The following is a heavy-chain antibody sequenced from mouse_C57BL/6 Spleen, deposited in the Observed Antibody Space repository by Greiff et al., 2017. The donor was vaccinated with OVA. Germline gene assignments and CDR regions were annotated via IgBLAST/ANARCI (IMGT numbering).Heavy chain of an antibody. CDR3: ARYNYGSSYPAGFDY. Sequence: QVQLQQPGAELVRPGTSVKLSCKASGYTFTSYWMHWVKQRPGQGLEWIGVIDPSDSYTNYNQKFKGKATLTVDTSSSTAYMQLSSLTSEDSAVYYCARYNYGSSYPAGFDYWGQGTTLTVSS. D-gene: IGHD1-1*01. J-gene: IGHJ2*01. V-gene: IGHV1-59*01. CDR1: GYTFTSYW. CDR2: IDPSDSYT.